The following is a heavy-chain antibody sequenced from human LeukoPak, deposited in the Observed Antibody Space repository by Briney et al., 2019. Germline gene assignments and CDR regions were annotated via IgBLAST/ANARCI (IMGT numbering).Heavy chain of an antibody. D-gene: IGHD6-13*01. J-gene: IGHJ4*02. CDR1: GFTFSDYY. V-gene: IGHV3-11*01. CDR2: ISSSGSTI. CDR3: ARDKDIAAAGISPPDY. Sequence: GGSLRLSCAXSGFTFSDYYMSWIRQAPGKGLEWVSYISSSGSTIYYADSAKGRFTISRDNAKNSLYLQMNSLRAEDTAVYYCARDKDIAAAGISPPDYWGQGTLVTVSS.